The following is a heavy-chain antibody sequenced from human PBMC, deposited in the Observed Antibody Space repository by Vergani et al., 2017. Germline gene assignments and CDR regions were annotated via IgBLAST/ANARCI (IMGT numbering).Heavy chain of an antibody. V-gene: IGHV4-39*07. CDR3: ARGRGSGSYYLSYYYYMDV. CDR2: IYYSGST. CDR1: GGSISSSSYY. J-gene: IGHJ6*03. Sequence: QLQLQESGPGLVKPSETLSLTCTVSGGSISSSSYYWGWIRQPPGKGLEWIGSIYYSGSTYYNPSLKSRVTISVDTSKNQFSLKLSSVTAADTAVYYCARGRGSGSYYLSYYYYMDVWGKGTTVTVSS. D-gene: IGHD3-10*01.